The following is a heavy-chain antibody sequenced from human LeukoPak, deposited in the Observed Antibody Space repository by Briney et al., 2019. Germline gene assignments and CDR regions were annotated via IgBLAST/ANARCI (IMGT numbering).Heavy chain of an antibody. D-gene: IGHD3-10*01. CDR3: ARDSYYYDSGSFDY. CDR1: GGSISSGGYY. CDR2: IHYSGTT. J-gene: IGHJ4*02. Sequence: TLSLTCTVSGGSISSGGYYWGWIRQHPGKGLEWIGYIHYSGTTYYNPSLKSRVTISIDTSKNQFSLKLSSVTAADAAVYYCARDSYYYDSGSFDYWGQGTLVTVAS. V-gene: IGHV4-31*03.